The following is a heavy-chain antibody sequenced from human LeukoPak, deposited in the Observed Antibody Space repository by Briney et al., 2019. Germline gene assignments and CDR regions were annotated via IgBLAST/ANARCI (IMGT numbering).Heavy chain of an antibody. D-gene: IGHD1/OR15-1a*01. J-gene: IGHJ4*02. Sequence: SQTLSLTCAISGDSVSSNSAAWNWIRRSPSRGLEWLGRTYYRSKWSSGYAESVKSRLTISPDTSKNQFSLQLRSVTPDDTAVYYCARSRTGGTFDFWGQGALVTVSS. CDR1: GDSVSSNSAA. CDR2: TYYRSKWSS. V-gene: IGHV6-1*01. CDR3: ARSRTGGTFDF.